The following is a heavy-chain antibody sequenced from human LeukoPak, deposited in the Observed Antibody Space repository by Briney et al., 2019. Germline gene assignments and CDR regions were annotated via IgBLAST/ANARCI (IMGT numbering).Heavy chain of an antibody. V-gene: IGHV3-74*01. Sequence: GGSLRLSCAASGLTFSNYWMHWVRQAPGKGLVWVSRINSDGSDTRYADSVKGRFTISRDNAKNSLYLQMNSLRAEDTALYYCAKDMAEQLVVIDYWGQGTLVTVSS. CDR1: GLTFSNYW. J-gene: IGHJ4*02. CDR3: AKDMAEQLVVIDY. CDR2: INSDGSDT. D-gene: IGHD6-13*01.